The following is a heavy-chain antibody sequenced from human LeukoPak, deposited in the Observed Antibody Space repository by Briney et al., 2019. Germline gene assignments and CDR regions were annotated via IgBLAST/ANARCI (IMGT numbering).Heavy chain of an antibody. CDR3: ARSYCTVNSCYQYFGY. J-gene: IGHJ4*02. Sequence: GGSLRLSCAASGFSFSTHGIHWVRQAPGRGLEYVSAISSNGATNYYADSLNGRFTISRDNSKNTVYLQMDSLRAEDMAVYYCARSYCTVNSCYQYFGYWGPRTLASVSS. D-gene: IGHD2-8*02. CDR1: GFSFSTHG. CDR2: ISSNGATN. V-gene: IGHV3-64*02.